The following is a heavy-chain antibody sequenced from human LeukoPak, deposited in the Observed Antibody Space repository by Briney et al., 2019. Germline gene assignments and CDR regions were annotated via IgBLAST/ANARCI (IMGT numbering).Heavy chain of an antibody. V-gene: IGHV3-9*01. J-gene: IGHJ4*02. D-gene: IGHD3-22*01. CDR3: AKDIRYYDSSGYWYYFDY. CDR2: ISWNSGSI. CDR1: GFTFDGYA. Sequence: GGSLRLSCAASGFTFDGYAMHWVRQAPGKGLEWVSGISWNSGSIGYADSVKGRFTISRDNAKNSLYLQMNSLRAEDTALYYCAKDIRYYDSSGYWYYFDYWGQGTLVTVSS.